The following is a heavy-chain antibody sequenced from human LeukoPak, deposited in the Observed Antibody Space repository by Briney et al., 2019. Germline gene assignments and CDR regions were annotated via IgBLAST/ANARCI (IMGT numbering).Heavy chain of an antibody. Sequence: GGSLRLSCAASGFTFDDYGMSWVRQAPGKGLEWVSGINWNGGSTGYADSVKGRFTISRDNAKNSLLLQMNSLRAEDTAVYYCARDVPLKRLDYWGQGTLVTVSS. CDR2: INWNGGST. CDR3: ARDVPLKRLDY. CDR1: GFTFDDYG. D-gene: IGHD3-10*02. V-gene: IGHV3-20*04. J-gene: IGHJ4*02.